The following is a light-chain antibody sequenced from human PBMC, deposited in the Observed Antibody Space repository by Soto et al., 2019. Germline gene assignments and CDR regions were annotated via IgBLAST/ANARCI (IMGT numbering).Light chain of an antibody. CDR2: EVR. CDR1: SSDVGNYNY. V-gene: IGLV2-14*01. Sequence: QSVLTQPASVSGSPGQSITISCTGTSSDVGNYNYVSWYQQHPGKAPKLMVFEVRNRPSGVSNRFSGSKSGNTASLTISVLQAEDEADYYCTSYTNTATLVVFGGGTKLTVL. J-gene: IGLJ2*01. CDR3: TSYTNTATLVV.